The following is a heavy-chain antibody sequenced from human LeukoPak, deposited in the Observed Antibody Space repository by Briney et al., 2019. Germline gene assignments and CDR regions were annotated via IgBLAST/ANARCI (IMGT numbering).Heavy chain of an antibody. V-gene: IGHV3-64D*08. Sequence: GGSLRLSCSASGFTFSSYAMHWVRQAPGKGLEYVSAISSNGGGRYYADSVKGRFTISRDNSKNTLDLQMSGLRAEDTAVYYCARSPGDCSSTSCYNLDLDYWGQGTLVTVSS. CDR1: GFTFSSYA. J-gene: IGHJ4*02. CDR2: ISSNGGGR. CDR3: ARSPGDCSSTSCYNLDLDY. D-gene: IGHD2-2*02.